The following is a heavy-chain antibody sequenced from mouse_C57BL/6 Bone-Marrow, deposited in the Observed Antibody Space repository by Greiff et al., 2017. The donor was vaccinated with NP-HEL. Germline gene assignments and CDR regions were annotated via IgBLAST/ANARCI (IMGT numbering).Heavy chain of an antibody. CDR1: GYTFTDYY. CDR2: IYPGSGNT. V-gene: IGHV1-76*01. Sequence: VQLQQSGAELVRPGASVKLSCKASGYTFTDYYINWVKQRPGQGLEWIARIYPGSGNTYYNEKFKGQATLTAEKSSSTAYMQLSSLTSEDSAVYCCAREGGPFAYWGQGTLVTVSA. J-gene: IGHJ3*01. CDR3: AREGGPFAY.